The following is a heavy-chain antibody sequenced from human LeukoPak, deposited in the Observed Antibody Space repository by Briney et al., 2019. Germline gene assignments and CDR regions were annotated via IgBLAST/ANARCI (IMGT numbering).Heavy chain of an antibody. Sequence: HTGGSLRLSCAASGFTFSSYEMNWVRQAPGKGLEWVSYISSSGSTIYYADSVKGRFTISRDNAKNSLYLQMNSLRAEDTAVYYCAREGIVGALVYWGQGTLVTVSS. CDR2: ISSSGSTI. D-gene: IGHD1-26*01. CDR1: GFTFSSYE. CDR3: AREGIVGALVY. J-gene: IGHJ4*02. V-gene: IGHV3-48*03.